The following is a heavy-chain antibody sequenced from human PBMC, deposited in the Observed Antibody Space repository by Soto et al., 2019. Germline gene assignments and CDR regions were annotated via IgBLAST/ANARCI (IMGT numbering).Heavy chain of an antibody. CDR2: INTGNGNT. V-gene: IGHV1-3*04. Sequence: QVQLVQSGAEEKKPGASVKVSCKASGYTFTSYAMHWVRQAPGQRLEWMGWINTGNGNTKYSQKFQGRVTITRDTTASTAYMELSSMISEDTAVYYCARRGDGMDVWGKGTTVTVSS. CDR3: ARRGDGMDV. J-gene: IGHJ6*04. D-gene: IGHD3-10*01. CDR1: GYTFTSYA.